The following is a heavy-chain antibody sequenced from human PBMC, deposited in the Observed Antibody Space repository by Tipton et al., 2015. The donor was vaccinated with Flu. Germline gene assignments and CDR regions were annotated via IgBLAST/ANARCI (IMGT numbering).Heavy chain of an antibody. Sequence: TLSLTCTVSGGSISSYYWSWIRQPAGKGLEWIGRIYTSRSTNYNPPLTSRVTMSVDTSKNQFSLKLSSVTAADTAVYYCARDLPHRYSGSYSWPLLWGQGTLVTVSS. D-gene: IGHD1-26*01. CDR2: IYTSRST. CDR3: ARDLPHRYSGSYSWPLL. J-gene: IGHJ4*02. V-gene: IGHV4-4*07. CDR1: GGSISSYY.